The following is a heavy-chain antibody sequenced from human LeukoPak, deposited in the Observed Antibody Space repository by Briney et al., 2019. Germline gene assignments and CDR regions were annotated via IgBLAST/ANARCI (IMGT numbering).Heavy chain of an antibody. V-gene: IGHV3-48*03. J-gene: IGHJ5*02. CDR1: GFTFSSYE. CDR2: ISSSGSTI. CDR3: ANGPAPQCMGGSCYPAPTWFDP. D-gene: IGHD2-15*01. Sequence: GSLTLSCAASGFTFSSYEMNWVRQAPGKGLEWVSYISSSGSTIYYADSVKGRFTISRDNAKNSLYLQMNSLRAEHTAVYYCANGPAPQCMGGSCYPAPTWFDPWGQGTLVTVSS.